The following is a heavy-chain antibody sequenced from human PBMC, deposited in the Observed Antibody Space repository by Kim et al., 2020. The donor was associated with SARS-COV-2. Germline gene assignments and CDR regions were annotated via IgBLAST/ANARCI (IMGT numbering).Heavy chain of an antibody. CDR2: ISGSGGST. J-gene: IGHJ6*03. CDR3: AKGSRDYYYYYMDV. V-gene: IGHV3-23*01. CDR1: GFTFSSYA. Sequence: GGSLRLSCAASGFTFSSYAMSWVRQAPGKGLEWVSAISGSGGSTYYADSVKGRFTISRDNSKNTLYLQMNSLRAEDTAVYYCAKGSRDYYYYYMDVWGKGTTVTVSS.